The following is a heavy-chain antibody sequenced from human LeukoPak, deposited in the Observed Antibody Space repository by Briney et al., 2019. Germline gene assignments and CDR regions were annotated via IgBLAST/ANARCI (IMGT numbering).Heavy chain of an antibody. CDR1: GGPISSGSHY. V-gene: IGHV4-39*07. Sequence: SETLSLTCTVSGGPISSGSHYWGWIRQPPGKGLEWIGSIYYSGSTYYNPSLKSRVTISVDTSKNQFSLKLSSVTAADTAVYYCARDASDWNYYFDYWGQGTLVTVSS. CDR3: ARDASDWNYYFDY. CDR2: IYYSGST. J-gene: IGHJ4*02. D-gene: IGHD1-7*01.